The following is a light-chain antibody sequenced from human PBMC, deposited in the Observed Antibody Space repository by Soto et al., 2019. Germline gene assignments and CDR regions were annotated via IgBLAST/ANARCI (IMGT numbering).Light chain of an antibody. CDR3: SSCRDTSKLV. Sequence: QSALTQPASVSASPGQSITISCSGSSSDVGGYDYVSWYQQHPGKAPKLVIYEVNNRPSGVSDRFSGSKSGNTASLTISGVQADDEADYYCSSCRDTSKLVFGPGTKLTVL. CDR2: EVN. CDR1: SSDVGGYDY. J-gene: IGLJ1*01. V-gene: IGLV2-14*01.